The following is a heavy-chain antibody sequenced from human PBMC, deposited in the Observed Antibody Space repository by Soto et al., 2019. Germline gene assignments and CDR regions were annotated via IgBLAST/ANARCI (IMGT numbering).Heavy chain of an antibody. D-gene: IGHD3-10*01. V-gene: IGHV1-69*06. Sequence: QVQLVQSGAEVKKPGSSVKVSCKASGGTFSSYAISWVRQAPGQGLEWMGGIIPIFGTANYAQKFQGRVTITAGKPPSTAYMELSSLRSEDTAVYYCARDRFRRKQAYYYSYGMDVWGQGTTVTVSS. CDR1: GGTFSSYA. CDR2: IIPIFGTA. CDR3: ARDRFRRKQAYYYSYGMDV. J-gene: IGHJ6*02.